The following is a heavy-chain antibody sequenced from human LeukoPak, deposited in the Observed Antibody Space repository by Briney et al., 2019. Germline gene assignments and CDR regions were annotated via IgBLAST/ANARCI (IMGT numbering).Heavy chain of an antibody. J-gene: IGHJ4*02. CDR3: ARDRGYDNSAYYLRYFDH. CDR1: GGSISSYY. D-gene: IGHD3-22*01. CDR2: IYYSGST. Sequence: PSETLSLTCTVSGGSISSYYWSWIRQPPGKGLEWIGYIYYSGSTNYNPSLKSRVTISVDTSKNQFSLKLRSVTAADTAMYYCARDRGYDNSAYYLRYFDHWGQGTLVTVSS. V-gene: IGHV4-59*01.